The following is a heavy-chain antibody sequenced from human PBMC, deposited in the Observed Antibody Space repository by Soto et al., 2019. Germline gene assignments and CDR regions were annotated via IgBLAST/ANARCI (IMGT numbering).Heavy chain of an antibody. V-gene: IGHV3-23*01. J-gene: IGHJ4*02. CDR2: IGPSGTNT. Sequence: EVQLLESGGGFIQPGGSLRLSCAASGFTFSSYVMSWFRQAPGKGLEWVSAIGPSGTNTYYADSVKGRFTISRDNSKNTLFLQMNSLRAEDTAVYHCAKETPYIDDYISVDYWGQGDLVTVSS. CDR3: AKETPYIDDYISVDY. CDR1: GFTFSSYV. D-gene: IGHD4-4*01.